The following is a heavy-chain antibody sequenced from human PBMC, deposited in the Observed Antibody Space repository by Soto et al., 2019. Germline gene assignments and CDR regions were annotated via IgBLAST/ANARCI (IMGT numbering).Heavy chain of an antibody. V-gene: IGHV2-5*01. CDR2: IYWNEDK. Sequence: QITLKESGPTLVKPTQTLTLTCSFSGFSLTSSGEGVGWVRQAPGKTLEWLALIYWNEDKAYSPSLKSRLTISKDSSKKQVVLTMTNMDPVDTGTYFCAHRGRVAATDYYYYALDVWGPGTTVTVSS. CDR1: GFSLTSSGEG. CDR3: AHRGRVAATDYYYYALDV. J-gene: IGHJ6*02. D-gene: IGHD6-25*01.